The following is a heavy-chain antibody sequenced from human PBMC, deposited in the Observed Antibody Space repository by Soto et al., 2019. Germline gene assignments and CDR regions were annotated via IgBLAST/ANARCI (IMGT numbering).Heavy chain of an antibody. V-gene: IGHV3-23*01. Sequence: PGGSLRLSCAASGFTFSSYAMSWVRQAPGKGLEWVSAISGSGGSTYYADSVKGRFTISRDNSKNTLYLQMNSLRAEDTAVYYCAQGYSGYDSPGNSWGQGTLVTVSS. D-gene: IGHD5-12*01. J-gene: IGHJ4*02. CDR3: AQGYSGYDSPGNS. CDR1: GFTFSSYA. CDR2: ISGSGGST.